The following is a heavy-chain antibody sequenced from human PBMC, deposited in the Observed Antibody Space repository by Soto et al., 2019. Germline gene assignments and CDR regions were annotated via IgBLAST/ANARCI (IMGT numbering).Heavy chain of an antibody. D-gene: IGHD6-6*01. Sequence: SETLSLTCAVSGGSISSSNWWSWVRQPPGKGLEWSGEIYHSGSTNYNPSLKSRGTISVDKSKNQFSLKLSSVTAADTAVYYCARVGIAARRDYYYYGMDVWGQGTTVTVSS. J-gene: IGHJ6*02. CDR2: IYHSGST. CDR1: GGSISSSNW. V-gene: IGHV4-4*02. CDR3: ARVGIAARRDYYYYGMDV.